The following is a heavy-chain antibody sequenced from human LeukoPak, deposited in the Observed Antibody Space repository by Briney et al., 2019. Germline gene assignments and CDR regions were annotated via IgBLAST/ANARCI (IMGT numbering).Heavy chain of an antibody. CDR2: IYWNDDK. Sequence: KGSGPTLVNPTQTLTLTCTFSGFSLSTSGVGVGWIRQPPGKALEWLALIYWNDDKRYSPSLKSRLTITQDTSKNQVVLTMNNMDPVDTATYYCAHKKVDFYDSSGYYEAFDIWGQGTMVTVSS. J-gene: IGHJ3*02. CDR1: GFSLSTSGVG. D-gene: IGHD3-22*01. V-gene: IGHV2-5*01. CDR3: AHKKVDFYDSSGYYEAFDI.